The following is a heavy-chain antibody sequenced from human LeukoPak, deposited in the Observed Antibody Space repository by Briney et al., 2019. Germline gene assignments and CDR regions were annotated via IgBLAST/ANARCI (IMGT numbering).Heavy chain of an antibody. V-gene: IGHV3-30*01. CDR1: GFTFSSYA. Sequence: GRSLRLSCAASGFTFSSYAMHWVRQAPSKGLEGVAVISYDGSNKYYADSVKGRFTISRDNSKNTLYLQMNSLRAEDTAVYYCARASISYSSSSNWFDPWGQGTLVTVSS. J-gene: IGHJ5*02. CDR3: ARASISYSSSSNWFDP. CDR2: ISYDGSNK. D-gene: IGHD6-13*01.